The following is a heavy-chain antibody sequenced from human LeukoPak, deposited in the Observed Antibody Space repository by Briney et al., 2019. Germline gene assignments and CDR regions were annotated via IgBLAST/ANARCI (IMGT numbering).Heavy chain of an antibody. J-gene: IGHJ4*02. D-gene: IGHD1-26*01. V-gene: IGHV3-64*01. CDR3: ARGRSGSILDY. CDR2: ISSNGGST. Sequence: GGSLRLSCAASGFTLSSYAMHWVRQAPGKGLEYVSAISSNGGSTYYANSVKGRFTISRDNSKNTLYLQMGSLRAEDTAVYYCARGRSGSILDYWGQGTLVTVSS. CDR1: GFTLSSYA.